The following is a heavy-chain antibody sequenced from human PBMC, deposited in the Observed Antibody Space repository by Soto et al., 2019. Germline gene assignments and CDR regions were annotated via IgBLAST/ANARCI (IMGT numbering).Heavy chain of an antibody. CDR3: AKDGYSSSSWAPYYYYYMDV. D-gene: IGHD6-6*01. CDR1: GFTFVSYA. V-gene: IGHV3-30*04. Sequence: PGGSQRLSYAASGFTFVSYAVHWVRQAPGKGLEWVAVISYDGSNKYYADSVKGRFTISRDNSKNTLYLQMNSLRAEDTAVYYCAKDGYSSSSWAPYYYYYMDVWGKGTTVTVSS. CDR2: ISYDGSNK. J-gene: IGHJ6*03.